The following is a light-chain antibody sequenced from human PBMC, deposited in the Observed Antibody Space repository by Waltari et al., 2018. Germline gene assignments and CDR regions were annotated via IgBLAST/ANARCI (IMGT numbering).Light chain of an antibody. CDR1: QYISSNY. Sequence: EIVLTQSPGTLSLSPGERATLSCRASQYISSNYVAWYQQIPGQAPRLLIYGASNRATGIPNRLSGSGSGTDFTLTISRLEPEDFAVYYCQQYGSSVSITFGHGTRLDTK. CDR3: QQYGSSVSIT. V-gene: IGKV3-20*01. J-gene: IGKJ5*01. CDR2: GAS.